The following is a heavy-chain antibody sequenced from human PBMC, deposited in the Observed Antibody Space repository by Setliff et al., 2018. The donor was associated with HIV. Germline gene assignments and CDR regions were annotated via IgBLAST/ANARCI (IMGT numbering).Heavy chain of an antibody. V-gene: IGHV4-61*02. CDR3: ARESPDGLDY. CDR2: LHLSGNT. J-gene: IGHJ4*02. Sequence: PSETLSLTCTVSGDSINSGTYYWSWIRQPAGKGLEWIGRLHLSGNTDYNPSLKSRVTISEDTSKNQFSLKVNSVTAADTAMYFCARESPDGLDYWGQGTLVTVSS. CDR1: GDSINSGTYY. D-gene: IGHD2-8*01.